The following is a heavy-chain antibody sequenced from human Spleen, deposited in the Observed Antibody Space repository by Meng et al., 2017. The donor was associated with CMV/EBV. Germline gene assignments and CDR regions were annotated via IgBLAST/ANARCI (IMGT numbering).Heavy chain of an antibody. CDR1: GFTVSNNY. D-gene: IGHD2-2*02. CDR3: ARPQGGYIRDDY. Sequence: GESLKISCAASGFTVSNNYMSWVRQAPGKGLEWVSIIYSNDNTYYADFVKGRFTISRDNSKNTLYLQMNSLRAGDTAVYYCARPQGGYIRDDYWGQGTLVTVSS. V-gene: IGHV3-53*01. J-gene: IGHJ4*02. CDR2: IYSNDNT.